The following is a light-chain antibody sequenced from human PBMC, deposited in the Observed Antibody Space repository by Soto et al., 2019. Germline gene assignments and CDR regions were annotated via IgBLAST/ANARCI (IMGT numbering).Light chain of an antibody. CDR3: QQYYSYPYT. J-gene: IGKJ2*01. CDR1: QSIYSW. Sequence: DIQMTQSPSTLSASVGDRVTITCRANQSIYSWLVWYQQKPGKAPKLLIYKASSLESGVPSRFSGSGSGTEFTLTISSLQPNDFATYYCQQYYSYPYTFGQGTKLEIK. CDR2: KAS. V-gene: IGKV1-5*03.